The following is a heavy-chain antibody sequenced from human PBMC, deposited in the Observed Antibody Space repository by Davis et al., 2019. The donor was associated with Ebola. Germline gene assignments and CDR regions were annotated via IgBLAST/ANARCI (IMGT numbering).Heavy chain of an antibody. CDR2: INSDGSST. J-gene: IGHJ3*02. Sequence: GESLKISCAASGFTFSSYWMHWVRQAPGKGLVWVSRINSDGSSTSYADSVKGRFTISRDNAKNTLYLQMNSLRAEDTAVYYCARDFQQLVDDAFDIWGQGTMVTVSS. V-gene: IGHV3-74*01. CDR1: GFTFSSYW. D-gene: IGHD6-13*01. CDR3: ARDFQQLVDDAFDI.